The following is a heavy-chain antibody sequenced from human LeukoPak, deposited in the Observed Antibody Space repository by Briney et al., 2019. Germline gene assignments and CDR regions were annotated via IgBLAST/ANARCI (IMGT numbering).Heavy chain of an antibody. J-gene: IGHJ4*02. CDR1: GGSISSYY. CDR3: ARGGDSSGYYYRIDY. CDR2: IYYSGST. Sequence: SETLSLTCTVSGGSISSYYWSWIRQPPGKGLEWIGYIYYSGSTNYNPSLKSRLTMSVDTSKNQFSLKLSSVTAADTAVYYCARGGDSSGYYYRIDYWGQGTLVTVSS. V-gene: IGHV4-59*12. D-gene: IGHD3-22*01.